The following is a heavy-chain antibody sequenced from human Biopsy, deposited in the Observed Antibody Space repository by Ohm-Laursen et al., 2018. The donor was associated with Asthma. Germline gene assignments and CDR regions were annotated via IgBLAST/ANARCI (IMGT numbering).Heavy chain of an antibody. V-gene: IGHV3-30*06. CDR3: VRDGTDDAFDI. D-gene: IGHD1-1*01. J-gene: IGHJ3*02. CDR1: GFTFSSYG. CDR2: ISKDASTQ. Sequence: SLRLSCSASGFTFSSYGMHWVRQAPGKGIEWVGVISKDASTQDYADSVKGRFTMVRDNSKNTLDLQMNSLREEDTAVYYCVRDGTDDAFDIWGQGTVVSVSS.